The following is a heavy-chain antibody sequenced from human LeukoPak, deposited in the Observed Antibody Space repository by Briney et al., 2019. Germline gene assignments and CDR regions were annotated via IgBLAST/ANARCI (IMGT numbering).Heavy chain of an antibody. V-gene: IGHV1-2*02. CDR2: INPDSGGT. J-gene: IGHJ5*02. D-gene: IGHD1-1*01. CDR3: ARELGGGTTREDWFDP. CDR1: GYTFTDYH. Sequence: GASVKVSCKASGYTFTDYHMHWVRQAPGQGLEWMGWINPDSGGTNYAQNFQGRATMTRDTSISTAYMELYSLRSDDTAVYYCARELGGGTTREDWFDPWGQGTLVTVSS.